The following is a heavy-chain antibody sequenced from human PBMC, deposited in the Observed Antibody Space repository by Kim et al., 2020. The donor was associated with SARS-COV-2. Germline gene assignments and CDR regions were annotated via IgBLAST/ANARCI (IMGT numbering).Heavy chain of an antibody. CDR1: GGSFSGYY. Sequence: SETLSLTCAVYGGSFSGYYWSWIRQPPGKGLEWIGEINHSGSTNYNPSLKSRVTISVDTSKNQFSLKLSSVTAADTAVYYCATRPYYDILTGYFTHVGAFDIWGQGTMVTVSS. CDR2: INHSGST. J-gene: IGHJ3*02. D-gene: IGHD3-9*01. V-gene: IGHV4-34*01. CDR3: ATRPYYDILTGYFTHVGAFDI.